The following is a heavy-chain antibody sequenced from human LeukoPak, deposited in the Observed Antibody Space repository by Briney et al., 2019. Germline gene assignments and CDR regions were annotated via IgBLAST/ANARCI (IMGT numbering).Heavy chain of an antibody. J-gene: IGHJ4*02. Sequence: GGSLRLSCAASGFTFSSYAMSWVRQAPGKGLEWTSAMTGSGGSTYYADSVKGRFTISRDNSKNTLYLQMNSLRAEDTAVYYCPKGMSSSSVFDYWGQGTLVTVSS. D-gene: IGHD6-6*01. CDR3: PKGMSSSSVFDY. CDR2: MTGSGGST. V-gene: IGHV3-23*01. CDR1: GFTFSSYA.